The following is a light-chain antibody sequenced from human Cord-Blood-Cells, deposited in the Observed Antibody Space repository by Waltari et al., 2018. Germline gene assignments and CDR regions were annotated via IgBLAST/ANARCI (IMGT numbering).Light chain of an antibody. J-gene: IGKJ1*01. CDR2: AAS. Sequence: IQMTQSPSTLSASVGDRVTITCRASQGISSYLAWYQQKPGKAPKLLIYAASTLQSGVPSRFSGSGSGTDFTLTISCLQSEDFATYYCQQYYSYPRTFGQGTKVEIK. CDR3: QQYYSYPRT. V-gene: IGKV1-8*01. CDR1: QGISSY.